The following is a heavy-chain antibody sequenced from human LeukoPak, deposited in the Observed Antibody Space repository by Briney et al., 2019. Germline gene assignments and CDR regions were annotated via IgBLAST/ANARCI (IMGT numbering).Heavy chain of an antibody. V-gene: IGHV3-23*01. Sequence: GGSLTLSCAAPGFSPSINAMSWVCPALQKRRGWVSAISGSGGSPYYTDSVKGRFTISQDNSTNTLQLQMNSLRAEDTAVYYCAKDYQSGITMYYFDYWGQGTLVTVSS. CDR1: GFSPSINA. CDR3: AKDYQSGITMYYFDY. D-gene: IGHD3-10*02. J-gene: IGHJ4*02. CDR2: ISGSGGSP.